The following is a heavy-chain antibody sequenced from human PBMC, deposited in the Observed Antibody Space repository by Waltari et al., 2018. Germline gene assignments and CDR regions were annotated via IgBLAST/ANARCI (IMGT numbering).Heavy chain of an antibody. Sequence: QVQLQQWGAGLLRPSETLSLTCAVYAGTFIAYSGNWSRQPPGQGLCWIGEINHSGRTSYDSSLKSRFTMSKDTSKNQFSLTLTSVTAADTAVYYCASRRFDYGFSRPFDSWGQGTLVTVSS. CDR1: AGTFIAYS. J-gene: IGHJ4*02. CDR2: INHSGRT. CDR3: ASRRFDYGFSRPFDS. D-gene: IGHD3-10*01. V-gene: IGHV4-34*01.